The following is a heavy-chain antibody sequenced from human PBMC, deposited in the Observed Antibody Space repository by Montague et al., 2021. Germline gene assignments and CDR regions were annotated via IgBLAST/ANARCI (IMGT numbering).Heavy chain of an antibody. CDR3: ASDRGPFDY. CDR2: VRHIGST. J-gene: IGHJ4*02. V-gene: IGHV4-34*01. CDR1: GGSLSEYY. Sequence: SETLSLTCGVYGGSLSEYYWTWIRQSPEKGLEWIGEVRHIGSTNYNPSLKSRVTMSVEQSKNQFSLKLRSVTAADTAVYYCASDRGPFDYWGQGTVVTVSS. D-gene: IGHD3-10*01.